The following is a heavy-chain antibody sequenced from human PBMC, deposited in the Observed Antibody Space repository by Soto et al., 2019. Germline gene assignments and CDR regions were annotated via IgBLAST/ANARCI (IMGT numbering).Heavy chain of an antibody. CDR1: GFTFSSYA. Sequence: GGSLRLSCAASGFTFSSYAMAWVRQAPGKGLEWVSSISGRGYRTYYADSVKGRFTISRDNSKNTLSLQMNRLSAEDTALYYCARGPYSDSSEWFDPWGQGALVTVSS. J-gene: IGHJ5*02. CDR3: ARGPYSDSSEWFDP. D-gene: IGHD6-6*01. CDR2: ISGRGYRT. V-gene: IGHV3-23*01.